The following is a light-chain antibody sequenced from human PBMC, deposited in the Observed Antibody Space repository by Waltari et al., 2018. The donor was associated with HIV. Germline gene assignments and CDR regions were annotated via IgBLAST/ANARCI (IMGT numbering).Light chain of an antibody. V-gene: IGLV1-36*01. CDR3: AAWDDTLNGFV. CDR2: YDM. Sequence: QSVLTQPPSVSEAPRQRVTISCSGSNSNIGNNAVIWFQLLPGKTPKLLIYYDMLLPSGVSYRFSATKSGTSASLAISGLQSEDAADYYCAAWDDTLNGFVFGTGTRVTVL. CDR1: NSNIGNNA. J-gene: IGLJ1*01.